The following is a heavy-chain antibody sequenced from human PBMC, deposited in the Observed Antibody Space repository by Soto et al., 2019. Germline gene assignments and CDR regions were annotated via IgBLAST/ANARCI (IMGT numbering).Heavy chain of an antibody. Sequence: GGSLRLSCVASGFSFSSYGFHWVRQAPGKGLEWVALLWYDGSRQYYVDSVKGRFTISRDNSKNTLYLQMNSLRAEDTAVYYCARDPGVTNYYFDYWGQGALVTVSS. CDR3: ARDPGVTNYYFDY. CDR2: LWYDGSRQ. V-gene: IGHV3-33*01. J-gene: IGHJ4*02. D-gene: IGHD4-17*01. CDR1: GFSFSSYG.